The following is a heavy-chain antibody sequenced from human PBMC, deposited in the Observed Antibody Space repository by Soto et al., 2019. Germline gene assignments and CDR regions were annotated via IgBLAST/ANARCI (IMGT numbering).Heavy chain of an antibody. J-gene: IGHJ5*02. D-gene: IGHD3-10*01. CDR1: GYAFTTSA. V-gene: IGHV1-3*01. CDR2: INPATGDT. CDR3: ARAAGRSKLLPYYFDP. Sequence: QVHLVQSGAEVQKPGASVRISCQASGYAFTTSAIHWVGQAPGQSLGGMGGINPATGDTKYSQNVRGRVTFALDTSATTAYMDLRSLASHDTAVYYCARAAGRSKLLPYYFDPWGQGTLVTVSS.